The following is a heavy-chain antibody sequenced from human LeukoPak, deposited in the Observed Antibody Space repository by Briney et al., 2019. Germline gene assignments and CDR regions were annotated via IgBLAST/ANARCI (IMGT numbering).Heavy chain of an antibody. J-gene: IGHJ4*02. CDR1: GGSISSGSYY. CDR3: ARQYYDILTGYYSFDY. Sequence: SQTLSLTCTVSGGSISSGSYYWSWIRQPAGKGLEWIGRIYTSGSTNYNPSLKSRVTISVDTSKNQFSLKLSSMTAADTAVYYCARQYYDILTGYYSFDYWGQGTLVTVSS. CDR2: IYTSGST. V-gene: IGHV4-61*02. D-gene: IGHD3-9*01.